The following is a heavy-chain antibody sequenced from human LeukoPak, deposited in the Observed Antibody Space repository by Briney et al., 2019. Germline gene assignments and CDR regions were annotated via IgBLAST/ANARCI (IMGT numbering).Heavy chain of an antibody. D-gene: IGHD2-2*01. V-gene: IGHV4-34*01. Sequence: SETLSLTCAVYGGSFSGYYWSWIRQPPGEGLEWSGEINHSGSTNYNPSLKNRVTISVDTSRNQFSLKLSSVTAADTAVYYCARLVPAAMAPYYYGMDVWGQGTTVTVSS. CDR3: ARLVPAAMAPYYYGMDV. CDR2: INHSGST. CDR1: GGSFSGYY. J-gene: IGHJ6*02.